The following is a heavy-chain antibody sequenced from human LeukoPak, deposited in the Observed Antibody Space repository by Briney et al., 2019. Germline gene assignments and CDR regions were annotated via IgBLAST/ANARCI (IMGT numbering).Heavy chain of an antibody. J-gene: IGHJ6*02. CDR2: INHSGST. CDR1: GGSFSGHY. V-gene: IGHV4-34*01. CDR3: ARGTLSYYYDSSGYYYYYGMDV. D-gene: IGHD3-22*01. Sequence: SETLSLTCAVYGGSFSGHYWSWIRQPPGKGLERIGEINHSGSTNYNPSLKSRITISIDTSKNQFSLKLSSVTAADTAVYYCARGTLSYYYDSSGYYYYYGMDVWGQGTTVTVTS.